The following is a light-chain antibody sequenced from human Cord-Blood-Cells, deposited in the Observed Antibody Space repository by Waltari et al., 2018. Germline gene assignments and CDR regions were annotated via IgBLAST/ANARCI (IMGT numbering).Light chain of an antibody. Sequence: QSALTQPASVSGSPGQSITISCTGTSSDVGGYNYVSWYQQPPGKAPKLMIYDVSKRPSGVSNRVCGSKSGNTASLTISGLQAEDEADYYCSSYTSSSTKVFGGGTKLTVL. CDR3: SSYTSSSTKV. V-gene: IGLV2-14*01. CDR2: DVS. J-gene: IGLJ2*01. CDR1: SSDVGGYNY.